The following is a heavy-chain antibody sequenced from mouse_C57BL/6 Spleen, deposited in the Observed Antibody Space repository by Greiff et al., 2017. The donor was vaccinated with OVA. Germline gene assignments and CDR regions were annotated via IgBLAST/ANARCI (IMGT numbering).Heavy chain of an antibody. J-gene: IGHJ2*01. CDR1: GYTFTSYW. D-gene: IGHD2-1*01. CDR3: ARRNYGNYGNDFDY. CDR2: IDPSDSYT. V-gene: IGHV1-69*01. Sequence: QVQLQQPGAELVMPGASVKLSCKASGYTFTSYWMHWVKQRPGQGLEWIGEIDPSDSYTNYNQKFKGKSTLTVDKSSSTAYMQLSSLTSEDSAVYYCARRNYGNYGNDFDYWGQGTTLTVSS.